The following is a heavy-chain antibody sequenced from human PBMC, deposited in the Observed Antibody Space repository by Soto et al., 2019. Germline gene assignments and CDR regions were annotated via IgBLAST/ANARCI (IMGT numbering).Heavy chain of an antibody. CDR1: GGSISSGGYY. Sequence: TLSLTRTVSGGSISSGGYYWSWIRQHPGKGLEWIGYIYYSGSTYYNPSLKSRVTISVDTSKNQFSLKLSSVTAADTAVYYCARFEYYYGSAYGVDVWGQGTTVTVSS. D-gene: IGHD3-10*01. V-gene: IGHV4-31*03. CDR3: ARFEYYYGSAYGVDV. J-gene: IGHJ6*02. CDR2: IYYSGST.